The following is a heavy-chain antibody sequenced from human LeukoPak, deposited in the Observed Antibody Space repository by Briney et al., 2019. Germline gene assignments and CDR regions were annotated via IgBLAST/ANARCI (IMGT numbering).Heavy chain of an antibody. J-gene: IGHJ4*02. D-gene: IGHD2-2*01. V-gene: IGHV1-18*01. Sequence: ASVKVSCTAAGYTFTSHGFIWLRQAPGQGLEWMGWITVNNGYTKYAQELQGRVTMTTDTSTSTAYMELRSLRSDDTAVYYCAKVHCISTNCNHIWTYFDYWGQGTLVTVSS. CDR3: AKVHCISTNCNHIWTYFDY. CDR1: GYTFTSHG. CDR2: ITVNNGYT.